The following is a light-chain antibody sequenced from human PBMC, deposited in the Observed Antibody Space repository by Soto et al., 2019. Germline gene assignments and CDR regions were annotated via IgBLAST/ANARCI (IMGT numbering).Light chain of an antibody. Sequence: QSVLAQPASVSGSPGQSITIPCTGTSDDVGAYNSVSWYQQLPHKAPQVILYKGTQRPSGVSSRFSGSTSGNAASLTISGLQADDEADYFCCSSAPERTYVFGTGTKVTVL. CDR3: CSSAPERTYV. V-gene: IGLV2-23*01. CDR2: KGT. CDR1: SDDVGAYNS. J-gene: IGLJ1*01.